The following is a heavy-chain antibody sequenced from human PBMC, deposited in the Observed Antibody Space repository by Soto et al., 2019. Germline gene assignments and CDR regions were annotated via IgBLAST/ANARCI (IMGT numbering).Heavy chain of an antibody. Sequence: ASVKVSCKASGYTFTSYDINWVRQATGQGLEWMGWMNPNSGNTGYAQKFQGRVTMTRNNSTSTAYMELSSLRSEDTAVYYCAREILEQLVPGITYYFDYWGQGTLVTVSS. CDR1: GYTFTSYD. V-gene: IGHV1-8*01. CDR2: MNPNSGNT. CDR3: AREILEQLVPGITYYFDY. J-gene: IGHJ4*02. D-gene: IGHD6-13*01.